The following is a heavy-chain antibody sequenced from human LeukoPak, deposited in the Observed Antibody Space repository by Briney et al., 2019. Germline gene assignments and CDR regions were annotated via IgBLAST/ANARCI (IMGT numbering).Heavy chain of an antibody. Sequence: ASVKVSCKASGYTFTGYYMHWVRQAPGRGLEWMGRINPNSGGPSYAQKFQGRVTMTRDTSISTAYMELRRLRSDDTAVYYCARGISSGIWGQGTMVTVSS. CDR3: ARGISSGI. J-gene: IGHJ3*02. CDR2: INPNSGGP. V-gene: IGHV1-2*06. D-gene: IGHD1-26*01. CDR1: GYTFTGYY.